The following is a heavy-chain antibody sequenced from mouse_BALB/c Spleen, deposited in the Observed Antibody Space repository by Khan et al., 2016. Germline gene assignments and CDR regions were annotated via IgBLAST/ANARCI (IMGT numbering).Heavy chain of an antibody. CDR3: AKHDGNSLDY. CDR2: VNPYHDGT. V-gene: IGHV1S136*01. D-gene: IGHD2-1*01. J-gene: IGHJ2*01. Sequence: EIQVVESGPELVKPGASVKMSCKASGYTFTSSVIHWVKQKPGQGLEWVGYVNPYHDGTKYTENFKGKATLTSDKSSSTAYMELSSLTSEDSAVYDCAKHDGNSLDYWGQGTILTVSS. CDR1: GYTFTSSV.